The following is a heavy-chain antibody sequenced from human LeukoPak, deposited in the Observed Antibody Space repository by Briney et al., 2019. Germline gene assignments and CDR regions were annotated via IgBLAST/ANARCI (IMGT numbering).Heavy chain of an antibody. CDR1: GYTFTSYY. D-gene: IGHD2-21*01. J-gene: IGHJ4*02. CDR2: INPSGGST. V-gene: IGHV1-46*01. CDR3: AKSPFFCGGDC. Sequence: ASVKVSCKASGYTFTSYYMHWVRQAPGQGLEWMGIINPSGGSTSYAQKFQGRVTMTRDMSTSTVYMELSSLRSEDTAVYYCAKSPFFCGGDCWGQGTLVTVSS.